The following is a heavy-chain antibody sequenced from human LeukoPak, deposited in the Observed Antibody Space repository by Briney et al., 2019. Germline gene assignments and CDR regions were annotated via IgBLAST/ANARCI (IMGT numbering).Heavy chain of an antibody. CDR2: INYSGGTT. J-gene: IGHJ4*02. Sequence: GGSLRLXCAASGFTFSSDAMSWVRQAPGKGLEWVSTINYSGGTTYYADSVKGRFTISRDNSQNMLYLQMNSLRAEDTAVYFCANRPGWRAFDYWGQGTLVTVSS. CDR3: ANRPGWRAFDY. V-gene: IGHV3-23*01. CDR1: GFTFSSDA.